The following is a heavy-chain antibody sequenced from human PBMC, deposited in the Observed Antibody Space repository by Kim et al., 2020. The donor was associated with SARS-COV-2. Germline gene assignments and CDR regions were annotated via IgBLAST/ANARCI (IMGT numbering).Heavy chain of an antibody. D-gene: IGHD3-10*01. CDR2: VTTGDAV. CDR3: VRNRGTSNHFDY. Sequence: GGSLRLSCAASGFTFSDYYMTWIRQAPGKGLEWISSVTTGDAVYYAESVQGRFTVSRDNAKKSLSLFMHRLRVDDTALYYCVRNRGTSNHFDYWGQGVLGTVSS. J-gene: IGHJ4*02. CDR1: GFTFSDYY. V-gene: IGHV3-11*01.